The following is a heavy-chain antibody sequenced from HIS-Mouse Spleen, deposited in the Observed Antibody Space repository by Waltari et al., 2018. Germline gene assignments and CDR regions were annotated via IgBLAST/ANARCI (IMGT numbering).Heavy chain of an antibody. D-gene: IGHD3-3*01. Sequence: QVQLQESGPGLVKPSETLSLTCPVSGYSISSGYYWGWIRQPPGKGLEWIGSIYHSGSTYYNPSLKSRVTISVDTSKNQFSLKLSSVTAADTAVYYCARVATIFGVVIIDYWGQGTLVTVSS. CDR1: GYSISSGYY. V-gene: IGHV4-38-2*02. J-gene: IGHJ4*02. CDR3: ARVATIFGVVIIDY. CDR2: IYHSGST.